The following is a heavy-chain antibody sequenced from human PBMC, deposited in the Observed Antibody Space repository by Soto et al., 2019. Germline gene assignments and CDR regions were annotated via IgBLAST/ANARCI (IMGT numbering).Heavy chain of an antibody. J-gene: IGHJ4*02. V-gene: IGHV3-23*01. CDR1: GFTFSNYA. CDR3: AKGGIYDWNRVLSD. CDR2: IGGSGGTT. D-gene: IGHD1-20*01. Sequence: EVQLLESGGGLLQPGGSLRLSCVASGFTFSNYAMSWVRQVPGKGLEWVSSIGGSGGTTYYADSVKGRFTVSRDNSKNTLYLQMNSLRAEDTAIYYCAKGGIYDWNRVLSDWGQGTLVTVSS.